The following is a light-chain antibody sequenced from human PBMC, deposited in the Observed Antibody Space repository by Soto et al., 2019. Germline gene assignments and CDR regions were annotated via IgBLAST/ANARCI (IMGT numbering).Light chain of an antibody. Sequence: IQMTQSPSTLSASIGDRVSITCRASQSISSWLAWYQQKAGKAPKLLIYKASSLESGVPSRFSGSGSGTEFTLTISSPQPDDFATYYCLQDYNYPTFGQGTKVDIK. CDR1: QSISSW. CDR3: LQDYNYPT. V-gene: IGKV1-5*03. J-gene: IGKJ1*01. CDR2: KAS.